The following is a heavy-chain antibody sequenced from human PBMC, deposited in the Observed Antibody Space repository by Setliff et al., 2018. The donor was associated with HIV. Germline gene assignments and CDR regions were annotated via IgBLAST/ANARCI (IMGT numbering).Heavy chain of an antibody. J-gene: IGHJ6*03. CDR2: ISPYNGNT. CDR3: ARGIWSATTADYYLDV. D-gene: IGHD3-3*01. Sequence: ASVKVSCKASGYTFSNYGISWVRQAPGQGLEWMGWISPYNGNTNYAQKLQGRVTMTTDTSTSTAYMELRSLRSDDTAVYYCARGIWSATTADYYLDVWGQGTTVTVSS. V-gene: IGHV1-18*01. CDR1: GYTFSNYG.